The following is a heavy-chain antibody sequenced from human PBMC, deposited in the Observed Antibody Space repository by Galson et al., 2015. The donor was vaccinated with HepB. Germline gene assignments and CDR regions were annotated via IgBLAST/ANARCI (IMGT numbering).Heavy chain of an antibody. CDR1: GFTFSSYA. J-gene: IGHJ6*02. CDR2: ISYDGSNK. CDR3: ARDGYYGSGSYSLYYYYGMDV. D-gene: IGHD3-10*01. V-gene: IGHV3-30-3*01. Sequence: SLRLSCAASGFTFSSYAMHWVRQAPGKGLEWVAVISYDGSNKYYADSVKGRFTISRDNSKNTLYLQMNSLRAEDTAVYYCARDGYYGSGSYSLYYYYGMDVWGQGTTVTVSS.